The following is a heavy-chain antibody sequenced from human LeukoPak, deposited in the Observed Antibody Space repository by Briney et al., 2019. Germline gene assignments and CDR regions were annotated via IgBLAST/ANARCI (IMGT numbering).Heavy chain of an antibody. V-gene: IGHV3-13*01. Sequence: PGGSLRLSCTASGFTLGGHDMHWVRQTTGDGLEWVAAVSAGHHAFYAGFVKGRFTVSREDAKNSLYLQMNSLRAGDTAVYYCVREARGYHYTYFDYWGQGSLVTVSS. CDR2: VSAGHHA. CDR3: VREARGYHYTYFDY. J-gene: IGHJ4*02. CDR1: GFTLGGHD. D-gene: IGHD5-18*01.